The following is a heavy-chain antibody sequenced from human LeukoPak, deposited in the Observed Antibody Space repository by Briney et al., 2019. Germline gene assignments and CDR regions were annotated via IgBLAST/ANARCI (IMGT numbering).Heavy chain of an antibody. J-gene: IGHJ4*02. CDR2: IKQDRSEK. CDR1: GFTFSSYW. Sequence: GGSLRLSCAASGFTFSSYWMSWVRQAPGKGLEWVANIKQDRSEKYYVDSVKGRFTISRDNTKNSLYLQMDSLRAEDAAVYYCARVGKSGWDFDHWGQGTLVTVSS. V-gene: IGHV3-7*01. CDR3: ARVGKSGWDFDH. D-gene: IGHD6-19*01.